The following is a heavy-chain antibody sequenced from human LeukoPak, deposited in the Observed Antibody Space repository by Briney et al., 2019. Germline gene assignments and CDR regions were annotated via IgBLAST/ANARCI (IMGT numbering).Heavy chain of an antibody. J-gene: IGHJ4*02. CDR3: ARVGHCSGGSCHRGGYGDYMRY. V-gene: IGHV1-2*02. CDR2: INPNSGGT. CDR1: GYTFTGYY. Sequence: GASVKVSCKASGYTFTGYYMHWVRQAPGQGLEWMGWINPNSGGTNYAQKFQGRVTMTRDTSISTAYMELSRLRSDDTAVYYCARVGHCSGGSCHRGGYGDYMRYWGQGTLVTVSS. D-gene: IGHD2-15*01.